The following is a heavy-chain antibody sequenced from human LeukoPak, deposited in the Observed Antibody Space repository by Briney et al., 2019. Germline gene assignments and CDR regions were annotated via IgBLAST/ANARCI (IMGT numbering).Heavy chain of an antibody. CDR3: ASSDYDFWSGYSNWFDP. D-gene: IGHD3-3*01. CDR1: GGSISSGGYY. CDR2: IYHSGST. V-gene: IGHV4-30-2*01. Sequence: PSETLSLTCTVSGGSISSGGYYWSWIRQPPGKGLEWIGYIYHSGSTYYNPSLKSRVTISVDTSKNQFSLKLSSVTAADTAVYYCASSDYDFWSGYSNWFDPWGQGTLVTVSS. J-gene: IGHJ5*02.